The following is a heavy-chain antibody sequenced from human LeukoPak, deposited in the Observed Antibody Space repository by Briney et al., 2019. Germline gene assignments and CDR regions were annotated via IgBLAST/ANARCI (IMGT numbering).Heavy chain of an antibody. CDR2: ISSSSSYT. V-gene: IGHV3-11*06. Sequence: PGGSLRLSCAASGFTFSDYYMSWIRQAPGKGLEWVSYISSSSSYTDYADSVKGRFTISRDNAKNSLNLQMNSLRAEDTAVYYCARESYGPYFDYWGQGTLVTVSS. D-gene: IGHD5-18*01. J-gene: IGHJ4*02. CDR1: GFTFSDYY. CDR3: ARESYGPYFDY.